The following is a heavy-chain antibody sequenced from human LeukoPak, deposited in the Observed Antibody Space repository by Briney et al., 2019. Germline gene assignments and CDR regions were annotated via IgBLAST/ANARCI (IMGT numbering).Heavy chain of an antibody. D-gene: IGHD6-13*01. J-gene: IGHJ6*03. Sequence: GGSLRLSCAASGFTFSSYWMHWVRQAPGKGLVWVSRINSDGSSTNYADSVKGRFTISRDNAKNTLYLQMNSLRAEDTAVYYCARDPSSSWYYYYYMDVWGKGTTVTISS. CDR3: ARDPSSSWYYYYYMDV. V-gene: IGHV3-74*01. CDR2: INSDGSST. CDR1: GFTFSSYW.